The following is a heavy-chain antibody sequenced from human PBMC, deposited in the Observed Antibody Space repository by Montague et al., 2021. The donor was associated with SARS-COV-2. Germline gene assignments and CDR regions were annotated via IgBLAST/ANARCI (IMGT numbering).Heavy chain of an antibody. J-gene: IGHJ3*02. CDR1: GGSISNGGYY. CDR3: ARGDGVVVAAPYI. V-gene: IGHV4-31*03. CDR2: MYDSGST. Sequence: TLSLTCTVSGGSISNGGYYCSRIRQHPGKGLEWIGYMYDSGSTYCNPSLTSRVTLSLDTSKNQFSLKLSSVTAAGTAVYYCARGDGVVVAAPYIWGQGTMVTVSS. D-gene: IGHD2-15*01.